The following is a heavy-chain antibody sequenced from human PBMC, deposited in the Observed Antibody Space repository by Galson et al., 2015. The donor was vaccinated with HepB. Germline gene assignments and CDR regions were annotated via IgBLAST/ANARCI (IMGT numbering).Heavy chain of an antibody. J-gene: IGHJ4*02. CDR3: ARGGYDGSGYSPYYFDY. CDR1: GFTFSSYS. D-gene: IGHD3-22*01. CDR2: SSSSSSYK. Sequence: SLRLSCAASGFTFSSYSMNWVRQAPGKGLEWISSSSSSSSYKYYADSVKGRFTISRDNAKNSLYLQMNSLRAEDTAVYYCARGGYDGSGYSPYYFDYWGQGTLATVSS. V-gene: IGHV3-21*01.